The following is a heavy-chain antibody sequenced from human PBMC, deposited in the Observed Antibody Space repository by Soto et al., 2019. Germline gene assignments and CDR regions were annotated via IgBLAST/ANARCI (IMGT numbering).Heavy chain of an antibody. V-gene: IGHV3-33*01. Sequence: QVQLVESGGGVVQPGGSLRLSCAASAFTFSRHGMHWVRQAPGKGLQWVGVIWSDGSNQRYAESEKGRFTISRDNSKNTLQPQMNSLRAEDTAVYYCARERTFGENNHNYMDVWGTGITVTVSS. CDR1: AFTFSRHG. J-gene: IGHJ6*03. CDR2: IWSDGSNQ. CDR3: ARERTFGENNHNYMDV. D-gene: IGHD3-10*01.